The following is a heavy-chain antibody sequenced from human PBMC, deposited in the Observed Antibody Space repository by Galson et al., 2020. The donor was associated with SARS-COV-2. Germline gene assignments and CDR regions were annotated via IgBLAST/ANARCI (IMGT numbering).Heavy chain of an antibody. J-gene: IGHJ4*02. V-gene: IGHV2-70*04. CDR3: ARLGGDSSGYSYFAY. CDR2: IDWDDDE. CDR1: VLSLTTTRMR. Sequence: SGPTLVKPTQTLTLTCTFSVLSLTTTRMRVTWLRQPPGKALEYLARIDWDDDEFYRPSLKTRLTISKDTSKNQVVLTMTNMDPVDTATYYCARLGGDSSGYSYFAYWGQGILVTVSS. D-gene: IGHD3-22*01.